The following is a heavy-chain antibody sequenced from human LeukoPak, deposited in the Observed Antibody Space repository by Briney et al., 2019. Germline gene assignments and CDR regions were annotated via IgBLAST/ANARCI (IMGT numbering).Heavy chain of an antibody. Sequence: PGGSLRLSCAASGFTFSSYSMNWVRQTPGKGLEGVSSISSSSSYIYYADSVKGRFTISRDNAKNSLYLQMNSLSAEDTAVYYCARPYYYDSSGYIYYYYYYMDVWGKGTTVTVSS. D-gene: IGHD3-22*01. V-gene: IGHV3-21*01. CDR1: GFTFSSYS. CDR3: ARPYYYDSSGYIYYYYYYMDV. J-gene: IGHJ6*03. CDR2: ISSSSSYI.